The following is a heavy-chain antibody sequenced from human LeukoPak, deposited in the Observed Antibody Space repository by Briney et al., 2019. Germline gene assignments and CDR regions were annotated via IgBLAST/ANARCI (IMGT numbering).Heavy chain of an antibody. Sequence: PGGSQRLSCAASGFTFSSYDMHWVRQATGKGLEWVSAIGTAGDTYYPGSVKGRFTISRENAKNSLYLQMNSLRAEDTAVYYCARGPHGGTIFPFDPWGQGTLVTVSS. J-gene: IGHJ5*02. CDR3: ARGPHGGTIFPFDP. D-gene: IGHD3-3*01. V-gene: IGHV3-13*01. CDR2: IGTAGDT. CDR1: GFTFSSYD.